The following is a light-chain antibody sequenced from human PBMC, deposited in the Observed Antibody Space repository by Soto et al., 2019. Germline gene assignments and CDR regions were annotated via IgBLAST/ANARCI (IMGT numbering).Light chain of an antibody. CDR3: QQYSSSPRT. J-gene: IGKJ1*01. CDR2: GAS. Sequence: DIVLTQSPGTLSLSPGERATLSCRASQSVSGSYLAWYQQKPGRAPRLLIYGASRRAAGIPERFSGSGSGTDFTLTISRLEPEDFAVYYCQQYSSSPRTFGQGTKVEIK. CDR1: QSVSGSY. V-gene: IGKV3-20*01.